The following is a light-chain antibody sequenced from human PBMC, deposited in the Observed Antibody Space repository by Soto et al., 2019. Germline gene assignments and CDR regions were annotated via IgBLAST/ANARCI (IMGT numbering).Light chain of an antibody. V-gene: IGKV1-5*01. CDR3: QHYNSYPAT. Sequence: DIQMTQSPSTLSASVGDRVTITCRASQDISNGLAWYQQKPGKAPKLLIYDASSLESVVPSRFSGSGSGTKFTLTINSLQPDDSATYYCQHYNSYPATFGQGTKVEIK. J-gene: IGKJ1*01. CDR2: DAS. CDR1: QDISNG.